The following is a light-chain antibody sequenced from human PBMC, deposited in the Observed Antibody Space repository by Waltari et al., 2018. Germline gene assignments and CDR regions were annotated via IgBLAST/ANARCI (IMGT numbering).Light chain of an antibody. CDR2: DFS. CDR1: SSDVGGYNY. V-gene: IGLV2-11*01. Sequence: QSALPQPRSVSGSPGQSVTISCTGTSSDVGGYNYVSWYQHHPGKAPKVLIQDFSKRTSRVPDRVPCSKSGNTASPTLSRLQAEDEADYYCCSYAGSYTYRVFGTGTKVTVV. CDR3: CSYAGSYTYRV. J-gene: IGLJ1*01.